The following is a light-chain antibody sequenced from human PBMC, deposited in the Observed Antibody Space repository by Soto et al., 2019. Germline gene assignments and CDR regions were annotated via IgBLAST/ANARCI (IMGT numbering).Light chain of an antibody. CDR2: GSS. Sequence: IVLTQSPGTLSLSPGERATLSCRASQDVDSNFLAWYQQRPGQAPRLLIYGSSRRATGIPDRFSGSGSGADFALSISRVGPDDFPVYFCHDDYSSITFGGGTKVEVK. CDR3: HDDYSSIT. V-gene: IGKV3-20*01. CDR1: QDVDSNF. J-gene: IGKJ4*01.